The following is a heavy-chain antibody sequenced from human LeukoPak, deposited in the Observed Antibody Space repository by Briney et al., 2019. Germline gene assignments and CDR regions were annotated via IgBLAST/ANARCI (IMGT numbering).Heavy chain of an antibody. CDR3: AKDSAVGRRGYFDY. D-gene: IGHD1-26*01. CDR2: ISSRGDDT. Sequence: GGSLRLSCTASGFTFSTLAMSWVRQAPGKGLEWVSSISSRGDDTTYADSVKGRFTISRDNSKNTLYLQMNSLRAEDTAIYYCAKDSAVGRRGYFDYWGQGTLVTVSS. J-gene: IGHJ4*02. V-gene: IGHV3-23*01. CDR1: GFTFSTLA.